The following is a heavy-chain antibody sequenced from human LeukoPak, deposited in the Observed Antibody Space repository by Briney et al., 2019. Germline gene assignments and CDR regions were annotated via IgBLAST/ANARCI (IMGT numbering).Heavy chain of an antibody. CDR2: INTNNGNT. V-gene: IGHV1-18*01. CDR3: ARDFDSSSSVWFDP. CDR1: GYSFTNYG. D-gene: IGHD6-6*01. Sequence: ASVKVSCKASGYSFTNYGISWVRQAPGQGLEWMAWINTNNGNTNYAQNVQGRVTMTTDTSTSTVYMELRSLRSDDTAVYYCARDFDSSSSVWFDPWGQGTLVTVSS. J-gene: IGHJ5*02.